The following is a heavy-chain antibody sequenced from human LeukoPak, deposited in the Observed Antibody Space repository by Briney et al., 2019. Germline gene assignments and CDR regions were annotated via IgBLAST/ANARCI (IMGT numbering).Heavy chain of an antibody. J-gene: IGHJ4*02. Sequence: GGSLRLSCAASEFTFSSYAMSWVRQAPGKGLEWVSAISGSGGSTYYADSVKGRFTISRDNSKNTLYLQMNSLRAEDTAVYYCAKDSSLGYCSGGSCYYFDYWGQGTLVTVSS. V-gene: IGHV3-23*01. D-gene: IGHD2-15*01. CDR3: AKDSSLGYCSGGSCYYFDY. CDR2: ISGSGGST. CDR1: EFTFSSYA.